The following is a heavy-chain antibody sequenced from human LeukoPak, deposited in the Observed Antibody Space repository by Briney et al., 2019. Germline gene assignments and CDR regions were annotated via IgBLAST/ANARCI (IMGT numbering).Heavy chain of an antibody. V-gene: IGHV1-18*04. CDR3: VRDDWGITGYYYGMDV. CDR1: GYTFTSYG. Sequence: ASVKVSCKASGYTFTSYGISWVRQAPGQGLEWMGWISVYNGATKYEQRFQGRVTLTTDTSTTTAYMELRSLISDDTAVYFCVRDDWGITGYYYGMDVWGKGTTVTVSS. CDR2: ISVYNGAT. D-gene: IGHD1-20*01. J-gene: IGHJ6*04.